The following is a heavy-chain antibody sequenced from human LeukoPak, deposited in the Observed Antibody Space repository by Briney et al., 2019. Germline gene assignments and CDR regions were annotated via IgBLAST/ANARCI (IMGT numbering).Heavy chain of an antibody. D-gene: IGHD3-10*01. CDR2: IYYSGST. J-gene: IGHJ4*02. Sequence: SETLSLTCTVSGGSISSYYWSWIRQPPGKGLEWIGYIYYSGSTYYNPSLKSRVTISVDTSKNQFSLKLSSVTAADTAVYYCAGGLLLPAGYWGQGTLVTVSS. CDR3: AGGLLLPAGY. CDR1: GGSISSYY. V-gene: IGHV4-59*06.